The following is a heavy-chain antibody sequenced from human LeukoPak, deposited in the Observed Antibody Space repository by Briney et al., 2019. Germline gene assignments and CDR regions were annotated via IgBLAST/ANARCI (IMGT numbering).Heavy chain of an antibody. J-gene: IGHJ4*02. D-gene: IGHD6-13*01. CDR2: ISWNSGSI. CDR1: GFTFDDYA. V-gene: IGHV3-9*01. CDR3: AKDSSSWYYFDY. Sequence: GGSLRLSCAASGFTFDDYAMYWVRQAPGKGLEWVSGISWNSGSIGYADSVKGRFTISRDNAKNSLYLQMNSLRAEDTALYYCAKDSSSWYYFDYWGQGTLVTVSS.